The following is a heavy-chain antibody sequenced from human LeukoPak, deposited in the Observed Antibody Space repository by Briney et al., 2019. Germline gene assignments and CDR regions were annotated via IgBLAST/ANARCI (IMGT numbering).Heavy chain of an antibody. V-gene: IGHV4-39*01. CDR2: YYSGNT. D-gene: IGHD6-13*01. CDR3: ARGLSSSSWYNWFDP. J-gene: IGHJ5*02. Sequence: YYSGNTYYNPSLKXXXTXXVDTSXNQFSLKLSSVTAADTXVYYCARGLSSSSWYNWFDPWGQGTLVIVSS.